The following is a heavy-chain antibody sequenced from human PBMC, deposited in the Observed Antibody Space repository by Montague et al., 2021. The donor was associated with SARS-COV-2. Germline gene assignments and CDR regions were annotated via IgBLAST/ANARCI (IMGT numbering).Heavy chain of an antibody. D-gene: IGHD6-13*01. CDR3: ARVGRQQLVRLSGMDV. Sequence: SETLSLTCSVSGGSIGSSTFYWGWLRQAPGKGLEWIGNIHYSGNTYYXXXLTSRLTMSVDTSMNRFSLRLKSVTAADTAVYYCARVGRQQLVRLSGMDVWGQGTTVTVSS. V-gene: IGHV4-39*07. CDR2: IHYSGNT. CDR1: GGSIGSSTFY. J-gene: IGHJ6*02.